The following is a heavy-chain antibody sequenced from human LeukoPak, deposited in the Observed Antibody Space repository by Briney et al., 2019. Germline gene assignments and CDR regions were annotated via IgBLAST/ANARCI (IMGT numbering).Heavy chain of an antibody. J-gene: IGHJ3*02. D-gene: IGHD3-9*01. Sequence: ASVKVSCKASGYTFTTYYMHWVRQAPGQGLEWMGIINPSGGSTSYAQKFQGRVTMTRDTSTTTVYMELSSLRSEDTAVYYCARVWKGLDWSARGAFDIWGQGTMVTVSS. CDR2: INPSGGST. CDR1: GYTFTTYY. V-gene: IGHV1-46*01. CDR3: ARVWKGLDWSARGAFDI.